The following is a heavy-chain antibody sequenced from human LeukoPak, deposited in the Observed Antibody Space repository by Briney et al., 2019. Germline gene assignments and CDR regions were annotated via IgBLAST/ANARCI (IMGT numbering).Heavy chain of an antibody. CDR2: ISYDGSNK. Sequence: PGGSLRLSCAASGFTFSNYGIHWVRQVPGKGLEWVAVISYDGSNKYYADSVKGRFTISRDNSKNTLSLQMNSLRTEDTAVYYCAKDCGSGGRCYADSWGQGTLVTVSS. V-gene: IGHV3-30*18. D-gene: IGHD2-15*01. CDR3: AKDCGSGGRCYADS. J-gene: IGHJ4*02. CDR1: GFTFSNYG.